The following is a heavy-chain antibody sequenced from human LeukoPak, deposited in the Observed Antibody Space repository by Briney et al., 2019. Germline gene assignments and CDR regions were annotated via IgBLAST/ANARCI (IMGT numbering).Heavy chain of an antibody. Sequence: SETLSLTCTVSGGSISSGSYYWSWIRQPAGKGLEWIGRIYTSGSTYYNPSLKSRVTISVDTSKNQFSLKLSSVTAADTAVYYCARLFGSVVTNWFDPWGQGSLVTVSS. CDR3: ARLFGSVVTNWFDP. V-gene: IGHV4-61*02. D-gene: IGHD3-3*01. CDR2: IYTSGST. CDR1: GGSISSGSYY. J-gene: IGHJ5*02.